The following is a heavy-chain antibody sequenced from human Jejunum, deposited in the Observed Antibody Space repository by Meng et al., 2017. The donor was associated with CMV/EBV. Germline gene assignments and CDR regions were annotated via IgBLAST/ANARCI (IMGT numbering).Heavy chain of an antibody. Sequence: AASGFIFSSNSMTWVRQAPGKGLEWVANIKDVGSEKYYVDSVKGRFTISRDNAKNSLYLEMNSLRVEDTAVYYCARMGYGFEFFDIWGQGTMVTVSS. D-gene: IGHD5-12*01. CDR2: IKDVGSEK. V-gene: IGHV3-7*01. CDR1: GFIFSSNS. J-gene: IGHJ3*02. CDR3: ARMGYGFEFFDI.